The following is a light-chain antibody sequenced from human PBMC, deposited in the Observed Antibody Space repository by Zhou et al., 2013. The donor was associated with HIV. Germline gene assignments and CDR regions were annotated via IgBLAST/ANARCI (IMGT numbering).Light chain of an antibody. CDR2: KAA. J-gene: IGKJ4*01. Sequence: DIQMTQSPSTAYVGDRVTITCRASQNISSWLAWYQQKPGKVPELLIYKAASLGRGVPSRFSGSGSGTEFTLTISRLEPEDFAVYYCQQYGNSLLTFGGGTKLEIK. V-gene: IGKV1-5*03. CDR3: QQYGNSLLT. CDR1: QNISSW.